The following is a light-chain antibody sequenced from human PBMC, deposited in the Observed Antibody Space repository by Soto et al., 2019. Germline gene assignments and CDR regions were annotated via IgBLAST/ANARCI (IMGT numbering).Light chain of an antibody. CDR2: EVS. CDR3: NSYASSNSLI. CDR1: SSDIGGYNY. V-gene: IGLV2-14*01. J-gene: IGLJ2*01. Sequence: QSALTQPASVSGSLGQSITISCTGTSSDIGGYNYVSWYQHHPGKAPKLIIYEVSYRPSGVSNRFSASKSANTASLTISGLQAEDEADYYCNSYASSNSLIFGGGTKVTVL.